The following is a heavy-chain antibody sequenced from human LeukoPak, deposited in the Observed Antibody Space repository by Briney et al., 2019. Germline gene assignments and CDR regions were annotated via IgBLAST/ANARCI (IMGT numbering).Heavy chain of an antibody. CDR2: ITSSSSFI. V-gene: IGHV3-21*01. D-gene: IGHD3-10*02. Sequence: PGGSLRLSCAASGFTFSSYTMNWVRQAPGKGLEWVSSITSSSSFIYYADSLKGRFTISRDNAKNSLYLQMNSLRAEDTAVYYCAELGITMIGGVWGKGTTVTISS. J-gene: IGHJ6*04. CDR1: GFTFSSYT. CDR3: AELGITMIGGV.